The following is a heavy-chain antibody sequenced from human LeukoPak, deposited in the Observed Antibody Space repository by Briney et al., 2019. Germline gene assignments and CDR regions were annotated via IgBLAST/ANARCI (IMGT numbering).Heavy chain of an antibody. CDR3: AREHGTDLEMAWFDP. D-gene: IGHD5-24*01. Sequence: ASVKVSCKASGYTFTSYGISWVRQAPGQGLEWMGWISAYNGNTNYAQKLQGRVTMTTDTSTSTAYMELRSLRSDDTAVYYCAREHGTDLEMAWFDPWGQGTLVTVSS. CDR2: ISAYNGNT. CDR1: GYTFTSYG. J-gene: IGHJ5*02. V-gene: IGHV1-18*01.